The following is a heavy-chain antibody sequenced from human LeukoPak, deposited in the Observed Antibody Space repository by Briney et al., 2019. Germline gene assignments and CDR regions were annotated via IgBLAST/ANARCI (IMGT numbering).Heavy chain of an antibody. CDR3: AKYDGSGYDERFDY. V-gene: IGHV3-74*01. Sequence: GGSLRLSCAASGFTFSSYWMHWVRQAPGKGLVWVSRINSDGSSTSYADSVKGRFTISRDNAKNTLYLQMNSLRAEDTAVYYCAKYDGSGYDERFDYWGQGTLVTVSS. CDR1: GFTFSSYW. J-gene: IGHJ4*02. CDR2: INSDGSST. D-gene: IGHD5-12*01.